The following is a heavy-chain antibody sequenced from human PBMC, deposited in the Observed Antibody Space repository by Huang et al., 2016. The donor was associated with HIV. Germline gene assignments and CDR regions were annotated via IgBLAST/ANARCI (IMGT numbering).Heavy chain of an antibody. Sequence: QVQLVQSGAEVKTPGSSVKVSCKASGGTFSKDAISWVGQAPGQGLGWMGGIIPMLGTPNYARKFQGRVTIPADDSTSTTDVEGSSLRSEDTALYYCARGQLGSYGDYDVLYWGQGTLVTVSS. CDR2: IIPMLGTP. V-gene: IGHV1-69*13. CDR3: ARGQLGSYGDYDVLY. J-gene: IGHJ4*02. CDR1: GGTFSKDA. D-gene: IGHD4-17*01.